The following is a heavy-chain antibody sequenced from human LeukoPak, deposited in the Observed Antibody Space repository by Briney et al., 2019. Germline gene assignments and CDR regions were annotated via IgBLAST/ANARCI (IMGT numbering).Heavy chain of an antibody. J-gene: IGHJ4*02. Sequence: GGSLRLSCAASGFIFSSYGMHWVRQAPGKGLEWVSFIRYDGNNDYYADSVKGRFTISRDNSKNTLYLQMNSLRAEDTAVYFCARDVGVVGPDLDHWGQGTLVTVSS. CDR1: GFIFSSYG. CDR2: IRYDGNND. V-gene: IGHV3-30*02. D-gene: IGHD2-2*01. CDR3: ARDVGVVGPDLDH.